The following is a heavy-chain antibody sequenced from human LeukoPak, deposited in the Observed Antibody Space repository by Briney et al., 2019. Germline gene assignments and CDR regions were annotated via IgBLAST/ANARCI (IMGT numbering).Heavy chain of an antibody. J-gene: IGHJ4*02. CDR1: GFTFDNYA. CDR2: LTWNSGSI. V-gene: IGHV3-9*01. Sequence: GGSLRLSCAASGFTFDNYALHWVRQAPGKGLEGVSGLTWNSGSIGYGDSVKGRFTISRDNAQNSLYLQMNSLRPEDTAFYYCAKGSDSGYNFFDYWGQGTLVTVSS. CDR3: AKGSDSGYNFFDY. D-gene: IGHD3-22*01.